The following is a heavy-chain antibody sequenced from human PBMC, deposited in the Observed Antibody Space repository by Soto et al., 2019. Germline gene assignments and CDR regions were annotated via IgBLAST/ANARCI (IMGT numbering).Heavy chain of an antibody. Sequence: QVQLQESGPGLVKPSETLSLTCTVSGGSIRSYYWNWIRQPPGKGLEWIGHIYYTGSTNHNPSLKSRVTMSVDTSKNQFSLKLSSVTAADTAVYYCAREGPFEYRSSSNWFDSWGQGTLVTVSS. CDR2: IYYTGST. D-gene: IGHD6-6*01. V-gene: IGHV4-59*01. CDR3: AREGPFEYRSSSNWFDS. J-gene: IGHJ5*01. CDR1: GGSIRSYY.